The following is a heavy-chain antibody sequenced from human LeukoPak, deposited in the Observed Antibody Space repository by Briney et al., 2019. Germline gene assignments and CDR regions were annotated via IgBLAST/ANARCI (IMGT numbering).Heavy chain of an antibody. D-gene: IGHD6-13*01. CDR2: ISYDGSNE. J-gene: IGHJ4*02. CDR1: GFTFSNYG. Sequence: PGGSLRLSCAASGFTFSNYGMHWVRQAPGKGLEWVAVISYDGSNENYADSVKGRFTISRDNSKNTLYLQMNSLTAEDTAVYHCARAYSSSWYDYWGQGTLVTVSS. V-gene: IGHV3-30*12. CDR3: ARAYSSSWYDY.